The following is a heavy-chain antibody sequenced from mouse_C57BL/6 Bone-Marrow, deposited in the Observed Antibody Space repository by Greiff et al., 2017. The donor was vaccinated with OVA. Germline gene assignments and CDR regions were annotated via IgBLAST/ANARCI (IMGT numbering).Heavy chain of an antibody. J-gene: IGHJ3*01. CDR3: ARGFAY. V-gene: IGHV5-15*01. CDR2: ISNLAYSI. Sequence: DVMLVESGGGLVQPGGSLKLSCAASGFTFSDYGMAWVRQAPRKGPEGVAFISNLAYSIYYADTVTGRFTISRENAKNTLYLEMSSLRSEDTAMYYCARGFAYWGQGTLVTVSA. CDR1: GFTFSDYG.